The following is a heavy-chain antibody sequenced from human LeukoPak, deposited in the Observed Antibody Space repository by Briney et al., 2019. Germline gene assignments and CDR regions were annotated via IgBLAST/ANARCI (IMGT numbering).Heavy chain of an antibody. J-gene: IGHJ2*01. V-gene: IGHV3-23*01. Sequence: QAGGSLRLSCAASGFTFSSYVMSWVRQAPAKGLEWVSAISGSGGSTYYADSVKGRFTIYRDNSKNTLYLQMNSLRAEGTAVYYCARVRTGSWYFDLWGRGTLVTFSS. D-gene: IGHD2-15*01. CDR3: ARVRTGSWYFDL. CDR2: ISGSGGST. CDR1: GFTFSSYV.